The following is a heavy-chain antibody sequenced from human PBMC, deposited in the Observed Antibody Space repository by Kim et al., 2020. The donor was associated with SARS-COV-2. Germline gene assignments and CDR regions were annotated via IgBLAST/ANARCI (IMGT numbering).Heavy chain of an antibody. CDR3: AKSRGCTTGICYGKELDY. J-gene: IGHJ4*02. Sequence: GGSLRLSCAASGFTFGEYAMHWVRQAPGKGLEWVSGISWNSGDIGYGDSVEGRFTISRDNAKNSLYLQMNSLRPEDTALYYCAKSRGCTTGICYGKELDYWVQGTLVTVSS. CDR2: ISWNSGDI. CDR1: GFTFGEYA. D-gene: IGHD2-8*01. V-gene: IGHV3-9*01.